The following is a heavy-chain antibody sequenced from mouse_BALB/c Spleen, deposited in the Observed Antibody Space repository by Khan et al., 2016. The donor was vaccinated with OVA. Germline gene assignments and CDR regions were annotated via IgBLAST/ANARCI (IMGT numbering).Heavy chain of an antibody. D-gene: IGHD1-1*01. CDR1: GYTFTSYW. V-gene: IGHV1-69*02. CDR2: IYPSTDYT. CDR3: IRYGAVDDY. J-gene: IGHJ2*01. Sequence: QVQLQQSGAELVRPGVSVKLSCEASGYTFTSYWMNWVRQRPGQGLEWIGNIYPSTDYTNYNERFKDKATLTVDKSSSTAYMQLSSPTSEDSAVYYCIRYGAVDDYWGQGTTLTVSS.